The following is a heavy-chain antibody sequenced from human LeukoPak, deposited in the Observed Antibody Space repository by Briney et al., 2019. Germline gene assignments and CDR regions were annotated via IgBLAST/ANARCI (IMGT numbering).Heavy chain of an antibody. CDR3: ARRTFGGVIAY. J-gene: IGHJ4*02. CDR1: GGSFSGYY. Sequence: PSETLSLTCAVYGGSFSGYYWSWIRQPPGKGLEWIGEINHSGSTNYNPSLKSRVTLSVDTSKNQFSLRLSSVTAADTAVCYCARRTFGGVIAYWGQGTLVTVSS. CDR2: INHSGST. V-gene: IGHV4-34*01. D-gene: IGHD3-16*02.